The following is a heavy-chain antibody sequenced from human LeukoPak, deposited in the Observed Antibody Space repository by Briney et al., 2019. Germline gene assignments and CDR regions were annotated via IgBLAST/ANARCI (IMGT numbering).Heavy chain of an antibody. Sequence: GGSLRLSCAASGFTFSSYEMNWVRQAPGKGLEWVSYISSSGSTIYYADSVKGRFTISRDNAKNSLYLQMNSLRAEDTAVYYCARDGGGGSGSYYTWYYYYMDVWGKGTTVTISS. CDR1: GFTFSSYE. CDR3: ARDGGGGSGSYYTWYYYYMDV. J-gene: IGHJ6*03. V-gene: IGHV3-48*03. D-gene: IGHD3-10*01. CDR2: ISSSGSTI.